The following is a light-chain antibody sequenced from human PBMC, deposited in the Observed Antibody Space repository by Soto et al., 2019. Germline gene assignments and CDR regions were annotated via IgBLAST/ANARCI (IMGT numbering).Light chain of an antibody. CDR2: DAS. CDR1: QTISTW. Sequence: DIQVTQSPPTLSESVGDRVTITCRASQTISTWMAWYQQKPGKAPKLLVYDASTLQSGVASRFSGSGSGTEFTLIISGLQPDDSATYYCQQYTNTNNPWMFGQGTKVDIK. CDR3: QQYTNTNNPWM. V-gene: IGKV1-5*01. J-gene: IGKJ1*01.